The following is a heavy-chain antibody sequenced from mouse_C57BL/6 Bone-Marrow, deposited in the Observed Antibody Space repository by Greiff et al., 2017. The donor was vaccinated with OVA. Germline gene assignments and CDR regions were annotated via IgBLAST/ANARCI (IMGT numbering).Heavy chain of an antibody. Sequence: EVQVVESGGGLVQPGGSLKLSCAASGFTFSDYYMYWVRQTPEKRLEWVAYISNGGGSTYYPDTVKGRFTISRDNAKNTLYLQMSRLKSEDTAMYYCARHGITTGFDYWGQGTTLTVSS. J-gene: IGHJ2*01. D-gene: IGHD2-4*01. V-gene: IGHV5-12*01. CDR1: GFTFSDYY. CDR3: ARHGITTGFDY. CDR2: ISNGGGST.